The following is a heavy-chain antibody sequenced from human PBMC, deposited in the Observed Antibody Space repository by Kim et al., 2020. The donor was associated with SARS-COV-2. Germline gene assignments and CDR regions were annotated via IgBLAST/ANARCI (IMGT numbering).Heavy chain of an antibody. J-gene: IGHJ6*02. Sequence: ADSVKGRFTISRDTALNSLYLQMNSLRAEDMAGYYCAREYSTSSYSCGIYVWGQGTTVTVTS. D-gene: IGHD2-21*01. V-gene: IGHV3-21*01. CDR3: AREYSTSSYSCGIYV.